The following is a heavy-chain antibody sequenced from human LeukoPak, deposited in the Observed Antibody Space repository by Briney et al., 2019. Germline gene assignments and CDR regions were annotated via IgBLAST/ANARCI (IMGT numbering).Heavy chain of an antibody. CDR1: GFTFDDYA. J-gene: IGHJ4*02. D-gene: IGHD1-1*01. CDR3: ARDNWIEAHYFDY. CDR2: ISWDGGST. Sequence: GGSLRLSCAASGFTFDDYAMHWVRQAPGKGLEWVSLISWDGGSTYYADSVKGRFTISRDNARNSLYLHMNSLRAEDTAVYYCARDNWIEAHYFDYWGQGTLVTVSS. V-gene: IGHV3-43D*03.